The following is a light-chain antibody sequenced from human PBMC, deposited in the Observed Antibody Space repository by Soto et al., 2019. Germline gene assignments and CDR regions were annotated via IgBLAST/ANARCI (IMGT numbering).Light chain of an antibody. CDR1: QGIRND. J-gene: IGKJ1*01. V-gene: IGKV1-17*01. CDR2: DGS. Sequence: DIQMTQSPSSLSASVGDKVTITCRASQGIRNDLGWYQQKPGKAPKFLIFDGSSLQSGVPSRFSGSGSGTEFTLTISSLQPDDFATYYCQQYSSFSSFGQGTKVDIK. CDR3: QQYSSFSS.